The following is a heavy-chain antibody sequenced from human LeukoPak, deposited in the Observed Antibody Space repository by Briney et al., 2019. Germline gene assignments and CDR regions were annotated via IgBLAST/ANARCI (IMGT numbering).Heavy chain of an antibody. D-gene: IGHD6-19*01. CDR1: GDSISYFY. V-gene: IGHV4-4*07. CDR2: MSSSGNN. J-gene: IGHJ6*03. CDR3: XXXXXXXXXXGRYDSYYYYYMNV. Sequence: SETLSLTCSVSGDSISYFYWSWIRQAAGKGLEWIGRMSSSGNNDYNASLKSRVTIPVDTSKNQFSLKLSPVTAADTAVYLCXXXXXXXXXXGRYDSYYYYYMNVWGKGTTVTISS.